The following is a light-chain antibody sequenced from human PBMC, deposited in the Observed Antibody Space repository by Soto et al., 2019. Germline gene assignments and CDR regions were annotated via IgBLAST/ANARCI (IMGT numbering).Light chain of an antibody. Sequence: DIQMTKSPSTLSAPVGDRVTITCRASQSISSWLAWYQQKPGKAPKLLIYDASSLESGVPSRFSGSGSGTAFTLTISSLQPDDFATDYCQQYNRYPFTFGPGTKVDIK. CDR1: QSISSW. J-gene: IGKJ3*01. V-gene: IGKV1-5*01. CDR3: QQYNRYPFT. CDR2: DAS.